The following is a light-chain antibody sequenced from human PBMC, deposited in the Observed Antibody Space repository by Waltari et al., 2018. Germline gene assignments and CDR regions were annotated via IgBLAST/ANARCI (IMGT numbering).Light chain of an antibody. CDR3: QQSYDIPYT. J-gene: IGKJ2*01. CDR2: GAS. V-gene: IGKV1-39*01. Sequence: DIQVTQSPSSLSASVGDRVTITCRTSQGVNYNLNWYQAQPGKAPKLGISGASRLLSGVLSRFSATGSGTDFSLTISSLQPEAFATNYCQQSYDIPYTFGQRTELAIK. CDR1: QGVNYN.